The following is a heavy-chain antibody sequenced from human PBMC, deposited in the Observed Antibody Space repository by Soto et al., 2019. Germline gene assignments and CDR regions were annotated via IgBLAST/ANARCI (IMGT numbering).Heavy chain of an antibody. V-gene: IGHV4-38-2*01. D-gene: IGHD3-22*01. J-gene: IGHJ3*02. CDR2: IYHSGST. CDR3: AGAGGNRPDSSGYYHDAFDI. CDR1: GYSISSGYY. Sequence: SETLSLTCAVSGYSISSGYYWGWIRQPPGKGLEWIGSIYHSGSTYYNPSLKSRVTISVDTSKNQFSLKLSSVTAADTAVYYCAGAGGNRPDSSGYYHDAFDIWGQGTMVTVSS.